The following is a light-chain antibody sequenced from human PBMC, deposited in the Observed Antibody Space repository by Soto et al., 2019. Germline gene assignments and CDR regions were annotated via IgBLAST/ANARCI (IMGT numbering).Light chain of an antibody. J-gene: IGKJ4*01. CDR1: QSVSSY. V-gene: IGKV3-11*01. CDR2: DAS. CDR3: QQRSNWPLT. Sequence: EMLLTQSPATLSLSPGERVTLSCRASQSVSSYLAWYQQKPGQAPRILIYDASNRDTGIPARFSGKWSGTDCTLSFSRLEPEDFSVYYCQQRSNWPLTFGGGTKVDIK.